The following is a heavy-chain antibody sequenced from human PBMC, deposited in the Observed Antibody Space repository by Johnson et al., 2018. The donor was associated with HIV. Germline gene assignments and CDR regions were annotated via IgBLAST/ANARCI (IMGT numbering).Heavy chain of an antibody. CDR3: ARVGVGATGLGTGADAFDI. D-gene: IGHD1-26*01. Sequence: VQLVESGGGLIQRGGSLRLSCAASGFNVISNYMSWVRQAPGKGLEWVSLIYTGGRTYYADSVKGRFTISRENSKNTVYLQMNRLRAEDTAVYYCARVGVGATGLGTGADAFDIWGQGTMVTVSS. CDR2: IYTGGRT. V-gene: IGHV3-53*01. CDR1: GFNVISNY. J-gene: IGHJ3*02.